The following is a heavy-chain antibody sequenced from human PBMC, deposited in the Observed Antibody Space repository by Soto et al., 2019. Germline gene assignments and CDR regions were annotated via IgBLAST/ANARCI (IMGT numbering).Heavy chain of an antibody. V-gene: IGHV4-30-2*01. J-gene: IGHJ6*02. D-gene: IGHD3-16*02. CDR1: GGSISSGGYS. CDR3: ARVNYDYVWGSYRPYGMDV. Sequence: QLQLQESGSGLVKLSQTLSLTCAVSGGSISSGGYSWSWIRQPSGKGLEWIGYIYHSGSTYYNPSLKSRVTISVDRSKIQFSLKLRSVTAADTAVYYCARVNYDYVWGSYRPYGMDVWGQGTTVTVSS. CDR2: IYHSGST.